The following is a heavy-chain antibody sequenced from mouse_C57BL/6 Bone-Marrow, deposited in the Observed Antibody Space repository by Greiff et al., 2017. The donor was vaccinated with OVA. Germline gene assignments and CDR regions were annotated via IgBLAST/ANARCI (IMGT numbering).Heavy chain of an antibody. V-gene: IGHV6-3*01. J-gene: IGHJ1*03. CDR1: GFTFSNYW. CDR2: IRLKSDNYAT. D-gene: IGHD4-1*01. CDR3: SNWDGYFDV. Sequence: EVKVVESGGGLVQPGGSMKLSCVASGFTFSNYWMNWVRQSPEKGLEWVAQIRLKSDNYATHYAESVKGRFTISRDDSKSSVYLQMNNLRAEDTGIYYCSNWDGYFDVWGTGTTVTVSS.